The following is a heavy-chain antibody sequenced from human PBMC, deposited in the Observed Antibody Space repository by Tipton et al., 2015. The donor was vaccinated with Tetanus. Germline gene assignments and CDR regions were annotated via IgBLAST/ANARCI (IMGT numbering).Heavy chain of an antibody. J-gene: IGHJ6*02. V-gene: IGHV1-69*01. CDR1: GGTFSSYG. D-gene: IGHD3-10*01. CDR2: IIPMFGTA. CDR3: ATPRGDTDYYYYGMDV. Sequence: QLVQSGPEVKKPGSSVKVFCKASGGTFSSYGISWVRQAPGQGLEWMGGIIPMFGTANYAQKFQGRVTITADESTRTAYMELSSLRSEDPAVYYCATPRGDTDYYYYGMDVWGQGTTVTVSS.